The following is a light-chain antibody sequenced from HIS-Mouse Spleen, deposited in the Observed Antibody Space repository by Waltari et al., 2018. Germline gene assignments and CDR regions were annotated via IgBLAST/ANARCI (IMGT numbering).Light chain of an antibody. CDR3: QQYGSSPFT. Sequence: EIVLTQSPGTLSLSPGERATLSCRSSQSVSSSCLAWYQQKPGQAPRLLIYVASSRATGIPDRFSGSGSGTDFTLTISRLEPEDFAVYYCQQYGSSPFTFGQGTKLEIK. CDR2: VAS. J-gene: IGKJ2*01. CDR1: QSVSSSC. V-gene: IGKV3-20*01.